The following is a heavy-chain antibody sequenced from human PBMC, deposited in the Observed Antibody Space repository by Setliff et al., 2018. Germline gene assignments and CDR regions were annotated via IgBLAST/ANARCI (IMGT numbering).Heavy chain of an antibody. CDR1: GGTFSSYA. J-gene: IGHJ4*02. CDR2: IIPIFGTA. V-gene: IGHV1-69*13. CDR3: ARSGPYGMGVGNSGWYYRDY. D-gene: IGHD6-19*01. Sequence: SVKVSCKASGGTFSSYAISWVRQAPGQGLEWMGGIIPIFGTANYAQKFQGRVTITADESTSTAYMELSSLRSEDTAVYYFARSGPYGMGVGNSGWYYRDYWGQGTLVTVSS.